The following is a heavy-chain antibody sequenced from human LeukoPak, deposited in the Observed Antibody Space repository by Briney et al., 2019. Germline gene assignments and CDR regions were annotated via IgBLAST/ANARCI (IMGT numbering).Heavy chain of an antibody. V-gene: IGHV1-8*01. CDR1: GYTFTSND. Sequence: ASVKVSCKASGYTFTSNDINWVRQATGQGLEWMGWMNPNSGNTGYAQKFQGRVTMTRNTSINTAYMELSSLRSEDTAVYYCARERGGGTTGTMTYDIWGQGTMVTVSS. CDR3: ARERGGGTTGTMTYDI. D-gene: IGHD1-1*01. CDR2: MNPNSGNT. J-gene: IGHJ3*02.